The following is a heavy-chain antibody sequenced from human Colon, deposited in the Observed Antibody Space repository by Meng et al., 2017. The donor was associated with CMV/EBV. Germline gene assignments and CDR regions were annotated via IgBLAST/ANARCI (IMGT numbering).Heavy chain of an antibody. CDR3: ARGSYLGTFDF. V-gene: IGHV1-18*01. D-gene: IGHD2-21*01. CDR1: GYTFTSSG. CDR2: ITAYNGNR. J-gene: IGHJ4*02. Sequence: SWKASGYTFTSSGISWVREAPGQGLEWLGWITAYNGNRNYAERLQDRVTMTTDTTTNTVEMELRSLTADDTAIYYCARGSYLGTFDFWGQGTLVTVSS.